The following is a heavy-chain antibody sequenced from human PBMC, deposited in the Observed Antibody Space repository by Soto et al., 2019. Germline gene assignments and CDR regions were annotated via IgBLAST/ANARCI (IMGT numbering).Heavy chain of an antibody. CDR3: AARGSYFGA. CDR2: IHSSGRT. V-gene: IGHV4-31*03. CDR1: GGSISSYGYY. D-gene: IGHD1-26*01. Sequence: QVQLQESGPGLVKPSQTLSLTCTVSGGSISSYGYYWSWIRQHPGTGLEWIGYIHSSGRTYYNPSLESRVTISADTSKTQFSLKLTSVTAADTAVYYCAARGSYFGAWGQGTLVTVSS. J-gene: IGHJ5*02.